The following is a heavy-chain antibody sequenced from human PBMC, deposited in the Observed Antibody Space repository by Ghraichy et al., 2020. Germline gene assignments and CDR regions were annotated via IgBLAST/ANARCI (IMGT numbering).Heavy chain of an antibody. J-gene: IGHJ5*02. D-gene: IGHD3-10*01. CDR3: ARDAVTMVRGLHNWFDP. CDR1: GFTFSSYG. CDR2: IWYDGSNK. Sequence: GGSLRLSCAASGFTFSSYGMHWVRQAPGKGLEWVAVIWYDGSNKYYADSVKGRFTISRDNSKNTLYLQMNSLRAEDTAVYYCARDAVTMVRGLHNWFDPWGQGTLVTVSS. V-gene: IGHV3-33*01.